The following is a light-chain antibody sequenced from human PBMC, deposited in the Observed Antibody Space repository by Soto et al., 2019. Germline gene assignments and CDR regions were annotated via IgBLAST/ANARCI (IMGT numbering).Light chain of an antibody. V-gene: IGLV2-14*03. Sequence: QSVLTQPASVSGSPGQSITISCTGTSSDIGGYDYVSWYQQHPGKAPKLIISGVSDRPSGVSNRFSGSKSGNTASLTISGLQDEEEADYYCSSFKTSRAYVFGTGTKVTV. CDR2: GVS. J-gene: IGLJ1*01. CDR3: SSFKTSRAYV. CDR1: SSDIGGYDY.